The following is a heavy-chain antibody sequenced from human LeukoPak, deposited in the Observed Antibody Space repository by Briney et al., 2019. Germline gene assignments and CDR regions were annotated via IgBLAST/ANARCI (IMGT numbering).Heavy chain of an antibody. CDR3: AKGPYGSGSSYNEDPFDI. D-gene: IGHD3-10*01. Sequence: GGSLRLSCAASGFTFRSYAMSWVRQAPGKGLEWVSAIGGSGGSTFYAASVKGRFTISRDNSKNTLYLQMNSLRAEDSAIYYCAKGPYGSGSSYNEDPFDIWGQGTMVTVSS. CDR2: IGGSGGST. CDR1: GFTFRSYA. J-gene: IGHJ3*02. V-gene: IGHV3-23*01.